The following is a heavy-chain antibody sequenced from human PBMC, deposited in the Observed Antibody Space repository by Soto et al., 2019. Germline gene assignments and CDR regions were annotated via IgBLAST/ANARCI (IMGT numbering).Heavy chain of an antibody. J-gene: IGHJ5*02. CDR1: SDSIRGYY. CDR3: ASPKIAFYNWFDP. D-gene: IGHD3-3*02. Sequence: PSETLSLTCTVSSDSIRGYYWNWIRQSPGKGLEWIGCIHYSGTIYYNPSLMSRVTMSVDTSKNQFSLKLSSVTAADTAVYYCASPKIAFYNWFDPWGQGTLVTVSS. V-gene: IGHV4-59*08. CDR2: IHYSGTI.